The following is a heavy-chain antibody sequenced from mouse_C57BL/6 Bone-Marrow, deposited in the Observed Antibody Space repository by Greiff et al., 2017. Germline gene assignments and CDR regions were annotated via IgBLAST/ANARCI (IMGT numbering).Heavy chain of an antibody. J-gene: IGHJ1*03. Sequence: QVQLKESGAELARPGASVKLSCKASGYTFTSYGISWVKQRTGQGLEWIGEIYPRSGNTYYNEKFKGKATLTADKSSSTAYMELRSLTSEDSAVYFWGSPPYYYGKGNWYFDVWGTGTTVTVSS. CDR3: GSPPYYYGKGNWYFDV. CDR2: IYPRSGNT. V-gene: IGHV1-81*01. D-gene: IGHD1-1*01. CDR1: GYTFTSYG.